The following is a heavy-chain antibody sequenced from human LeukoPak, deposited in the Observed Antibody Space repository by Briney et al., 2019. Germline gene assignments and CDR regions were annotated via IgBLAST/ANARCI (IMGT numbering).Heavy chain of an antibody. CDR1: GFTFSSYW. V-gene: IGHV3-74*01. J-gene: IGHJ6*03. Sequence: TAGSLTLSCAASGFTFSSYWMHWVRQAPGKGLVWVSRINSDGSSTSYADSVKGRFTISRDNAKNSLYLQMDSLRVEDTAVYYCARDPYSGSYGPYYYYYMDVWGKGTTVTISS. D-gene: IGHD1-26*01. CDR3: ARDPYSGSYGPYYYYYMDV. CDR2: INSDGSST.